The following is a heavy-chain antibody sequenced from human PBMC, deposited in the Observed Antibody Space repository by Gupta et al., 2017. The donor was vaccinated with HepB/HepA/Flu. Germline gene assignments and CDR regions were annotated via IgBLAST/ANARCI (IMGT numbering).Heavy chain of an antibody. CDR2: INGESGST. J-gene: IGHJ5*02. V-gene: IGHV3-43*02. CDR1: GLSFNDYA. D-gene: IGHD6-6*01. Sequence: EVQLVESGGGVVQPGGSLRLSCAVSGLSFNDYAIHWVRQVPGKGLEWVALINGESGSTFDADSVKGRFTVSRDNSKNFLYLQMNSLRTEDTALYYCTRDTSINLSVPMWANNWFDPWGQGTLVTVSS. CDR3: TRDTSINLSVPMWANNWFDP.